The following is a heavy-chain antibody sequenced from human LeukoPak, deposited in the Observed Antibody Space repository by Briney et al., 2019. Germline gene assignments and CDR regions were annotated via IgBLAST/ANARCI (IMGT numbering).Heavy chain of an antibody. J-gene: IGHJ4*02. Sequence: ASVKVSCKASGYTFTGYYMHWVRQAPGQGLEWMGRINPNSGGTNYAQKFQGRVTMTRGTSLRTAYMEMRRLTSDDTAVYYCARDPPTSYYYDSSGYYPDYWGQGTLVTVSS. V-gene: IGHV1-2*06. CDR2: INPNSGGT. D-gene: IGHD3-22*01. CDR1: GYTFTGYY. CDR3: ARDPPTSYYYDSSGYYPDY.